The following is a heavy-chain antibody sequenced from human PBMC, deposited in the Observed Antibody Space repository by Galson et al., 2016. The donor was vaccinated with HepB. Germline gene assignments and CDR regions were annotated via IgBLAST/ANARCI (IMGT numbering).Heavy chain of an antibody. J-gene: IGHJ4*02. V-gene: IGHV3-66*04. CDR1: GFTVSNNY. CDR2: IYSGGST. Sequence: SLRLSCAASGFTVSNNYMSWVRQAPGKGLDWVSVIYSGGSTHYADSVKGRFSISRDSSKNTLYLQVNSLRVEDTAVYYCAKLNPTQYEFWIGYRSYYFDFWGQGALVPCSS. D-gene: IGHD3-3*01. CDR3: AKLNPTQYEFWIGYRSYYFDF.